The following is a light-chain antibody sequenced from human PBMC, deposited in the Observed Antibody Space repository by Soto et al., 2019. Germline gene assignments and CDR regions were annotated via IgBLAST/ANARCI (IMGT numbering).Light chain of an antibody. Sequence: EIVMTQSPATLSVSPGERATLSCRASQSVSSNLAWYQQKPGQPPRLLIYGASTRATGIPVRFSGSGSGTEFTLTISSLQSEDFAVYYCQQYNNWPPYTFGQGTKLEIK. CDR1: QSVSSN. CDR3: QQYNNWPPYT. V-gene: IGKV3-15*01. CDR2: GAS. J-gene: IGKJ2*01.